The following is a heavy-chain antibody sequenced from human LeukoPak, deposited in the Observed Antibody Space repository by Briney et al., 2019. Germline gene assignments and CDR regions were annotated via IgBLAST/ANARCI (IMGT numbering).Heavy chain of an antibody. CDR2: ITSSGSVI. J-gene: IGHJ4*02. CDR3: ARDGDLTGYPDY. V-gene: IGHV3-48*02. CDR1: GFTFSSYS. Sequence: GGSLRLSCAASGFTFSSYSMNWVRQAPGKGLEWVSYITSSGSVIYHADSVKGRFTISRDNAKNSLYLEMNSLRDEDTGVYYCARDGDLTGYPDYWGQGTLVTVSP. D-gene: IGHD3-9*01.